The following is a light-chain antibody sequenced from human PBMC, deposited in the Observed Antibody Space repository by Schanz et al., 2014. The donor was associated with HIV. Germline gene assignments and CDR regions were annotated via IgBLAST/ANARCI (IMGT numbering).Light chain of an antibody. J-gene: IGKJ2*01. CDR3: QQYSDWPPST. Sequence: EIVLTQSPGTLSLSPGERATLSCWASQSLSSNILAWYQHKPGQAPRLLIYGASSRATGIPDRFSGSGSGTDFTLTISSLQSEDFALYYCQQYSDWPPSTFGQGTKVEIK. V-gene: IGKV3-20*01. CDR2: GAS. CDR1: QSLSSNI.